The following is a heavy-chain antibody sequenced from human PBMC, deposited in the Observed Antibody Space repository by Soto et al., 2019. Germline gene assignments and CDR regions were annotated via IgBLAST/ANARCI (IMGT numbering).Heavy chain of an antibody. V-gene: IGHV1-18*01. CDR1: GYKFSSYG. CDR3: AKNGQPPYYYYGMDV. J-gene: IGHJ6*02. CDR2: ISGYNGDT. Sequence: ASVKVSCKASGYKFSSYGISWVRQAPGQGLEWMGWISGYNGDTKYAQKFQGRVTMTVDTSTTTAYMELRSLTSDDRAVYYCAKNGQPPYYYYGMDVWGQGTTVTVSS. D-gene: IGHD2-8*01.